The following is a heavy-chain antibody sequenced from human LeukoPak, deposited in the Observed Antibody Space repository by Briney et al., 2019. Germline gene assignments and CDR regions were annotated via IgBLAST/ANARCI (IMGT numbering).Heavy chain of an antibody. CDR3: AREDKIRFLAGVVRWRWFDP. CDR1: GYTFTGYY. CDR2: INPNSGGT. J-gene: IGHJ5*02. D-gene: IGHD3-3*01. V-gene: IGHV1-2*06. Sequence: ASVKVSCKASGYTFTGYYMHWVRQAPGQGLEWMGRINPNSGGTNYAQKFQGRVTMTRDTSISTAYMELSRLRSDDTAVYYCAREDKIRFLAGVVRWRWFDPWGQGTLVTVPS.